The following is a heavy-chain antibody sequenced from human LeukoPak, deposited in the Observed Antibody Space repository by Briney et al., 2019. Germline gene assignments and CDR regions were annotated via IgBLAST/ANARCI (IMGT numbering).Heavy chain of an antibody. CDR2: VYTSGST. J-gene: IGHJ4*02. CDR3: ARGLFDY. Sequence: SETLSLTCTVSGDSINSGTYYWNWIRQPAGKGLEWIGRVYTSGSTDYNPSLKSRVTISIDTSKNQLFLKLRSVTAADTAVYYCARGLFDYWGQGTLVTVSS. V-gene: IGHV4-61*02. CDR1: GDSINSGTYY.